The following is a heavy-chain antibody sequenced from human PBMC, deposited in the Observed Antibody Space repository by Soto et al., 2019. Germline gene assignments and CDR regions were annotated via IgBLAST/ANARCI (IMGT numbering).Heavy chain of an antibody. Sequence: ASVKVSCKASGYTFTRYGISWERHPPGQGLEWMGWISAYNGNTNYAPNLQGRVTMTTDPSTSTAYMELRSLTSDRTALYYCARYVLGQLCHDSWGQGTLVTVSS. CDR1: GYTFTRYG. J-gene: IGHJ5*01. CDR3: ARYVLGQLCHDS. CDR2: ISAYNGNT. D-gene: IGHD2-2*01. V-gene: IGHV1-18*01.